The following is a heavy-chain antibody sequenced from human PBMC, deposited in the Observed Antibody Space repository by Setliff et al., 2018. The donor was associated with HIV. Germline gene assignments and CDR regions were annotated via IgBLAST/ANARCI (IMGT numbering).Heavy chain of an antibody. CDR3: ARFDHASIDY. Sequence: SETLSLTCTVSGGSISSYYWSWIRQPPGKGLEWIGYIYYSGSTNYNPSLKSRVTISVDTSKNQFSLNLSSVTAADTAVYYCARFDHASIDYWGLGTLVTVSS. CDR2: IYYSGST. CDR1: GGSISSYY. J-gene: IGHJ4*02. V-gene: IGHV4-59*12. D-gene: IGHD2-2*01.